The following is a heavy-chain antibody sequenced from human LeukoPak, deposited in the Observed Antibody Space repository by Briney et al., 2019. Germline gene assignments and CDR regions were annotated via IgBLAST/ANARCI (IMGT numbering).Heavy chain of an antibody. CDR1: GGTFSSYA. V-gene: IGHV1-69*01. Sequence: ASVKVSCKASGGTFSSYAISWVRQAPGQGLEWMGGIIPIFGTANYAQKFQGRVTITADESTSTAYMELSSLRSEDTAVYYCVRTTVTAYYYYYYYMDVWGKGTTVTVSS. CDR3: VRTTVTAYYYYYYYMDV. J-gene: IGHJ6*03. D-gene: IGHD4-17*01. CDR2: IIPIFGTA.